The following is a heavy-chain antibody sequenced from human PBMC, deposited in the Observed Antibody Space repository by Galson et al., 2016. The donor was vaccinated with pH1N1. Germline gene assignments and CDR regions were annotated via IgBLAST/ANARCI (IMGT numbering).Heavy chain of an antibody. V-gene: IGHV3-33*01. Sequence: SLRLSCAASGFTFSDFGMHWVRQGPGKGLEWVASIWYDGSKKFCADSVKGRFTVSRDNSRDTLYLEVNSLRAEDTALYFCARGTNWAYYFDYWGQGALVTVSS. D-gene: IGHD7-27*01. CDR1: GFTFSDFG. CDR2: IWYDGSKK. CDR3: ARGTNWAYYFDY. J-gene: IGHJ4*02.